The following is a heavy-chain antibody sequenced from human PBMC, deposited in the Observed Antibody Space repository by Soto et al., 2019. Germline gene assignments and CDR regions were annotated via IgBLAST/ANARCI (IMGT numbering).Heavy chain of an antibody. Sequence: EVQLVESGGGLVQPGGSLRLSCAASGFTFSLYSMSWVRQAPGKGLEWVSYISRSSTGIYYADSVKGRFTISRDDATNSMHLQINSLRDGDTEVYDCSRAVTWGLDVWRHGTTVSISS. J-gene: IGHJ6*01. V-gene: IGHV3-48*02. CDR2: ISRSSTGI. CDR3: SRAVTWGLDV. D-gene: IGHD3-10*01. CDR1: GFTFSLYS.